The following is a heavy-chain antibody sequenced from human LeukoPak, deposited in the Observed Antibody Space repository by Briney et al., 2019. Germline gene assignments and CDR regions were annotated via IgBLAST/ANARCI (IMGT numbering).Heavy chain of an antibody. CDR1: GFTFSSYA. CDR2: ISGSGGST. J-gene: IGHJ4*02. V-gene: IGHV3-23*01. D-gene: IGHD3-3*01. Sequence: PGGSLRLSCAASGFTFSSYAMGWVRQAPGKGLEWVSAISGSGGSTYYADSVKGRFTISRDNSKNTLYLQMNSLRAEDTAVYYCAKSEDFWSGYRFYYFDYWGQGTLVTVSS. CDR3: AKSEDFWSGYRFYYFDY.